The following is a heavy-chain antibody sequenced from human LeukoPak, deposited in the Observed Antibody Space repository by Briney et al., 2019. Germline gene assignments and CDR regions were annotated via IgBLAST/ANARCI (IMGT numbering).Heavy chain of an antibody. V-gene: IGHV4-39*01. D-gene: IGHD2-15*01. Sequence: SETLSLTCTVSGGSISSSSYYWGWIRQPPGKGLEWIGSIYYSGSTYYNPSLKSRVTISVDTSKDQFSLKLSSVTAADTAVYYCARGGRYCSGGSCYTYYYYYMDVWGKGTTVTVSS. CDR3: ARGGRYCSGGSCYTYYYYYMDV. J-gene: IGHJ6*03. CDR1: GGSISSSSYY. CDR2: IYYSGST.